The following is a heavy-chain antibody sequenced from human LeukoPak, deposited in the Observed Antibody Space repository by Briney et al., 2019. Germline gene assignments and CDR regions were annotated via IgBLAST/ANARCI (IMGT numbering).Heavy chain of an antibody. CDR3: ASVTLSAYDGDY. V-gene: IGHV1-18*01. CDR1: GYIFISYG. CDR2: ISAYNGNT. Sequence: ASVKVSCKASGYIFISYGISWVRQAPGQGLEWMGWISAYNGNTKYAQKLQGRVTMTTDTSTSTAYMELSRLRSDDTAVYYCASVTLSAYDGDYRGQGTLVTVSS. J-gene: IGHJ4*02. D-gene: IGHD5-12*01.